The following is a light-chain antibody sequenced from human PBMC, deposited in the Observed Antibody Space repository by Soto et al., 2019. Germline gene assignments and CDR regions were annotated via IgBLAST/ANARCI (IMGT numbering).Light chain of an antibody. CDR2: EVV. V-gene: IGLV2-8*01. Sequence: QSVLTQPPSASGSPGQSVTISCTGTKSDIGVYDFVSWYQHHPGKAPRLIIYEVVQRPSGVPDRFSGSKSGNTASLTVSGLQAADEADYFCKSYAGSNTYVFGSGTMV. J-gene: IGLJ1*01. CDR3: KSYAGSNTYV. CDR1: KSDIGVYDF.